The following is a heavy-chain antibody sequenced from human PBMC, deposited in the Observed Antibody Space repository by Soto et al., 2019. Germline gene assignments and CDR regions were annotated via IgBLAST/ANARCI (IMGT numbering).Heavy chain of an antibody. CDR3: ARAYGSGSLSPFDY. CDR1: GFSLSTSGVG. J-gene: IGHJ4*02. CDR2: IYWDDDK. D-gene: IGHD3-10*01. Sequence: QITLKESGPTLVKPTQPLTLTCTFSGFSLSTSGVGVDWIRQPPGKALEWLALIYWDDDKRYSPSLKSRLTITNNTSKTPVVLTMTTMDPVDTATYYCARAYGSGSLSPFDYWGQGTLVTVSS. V-gene: IGHV2-5*02.